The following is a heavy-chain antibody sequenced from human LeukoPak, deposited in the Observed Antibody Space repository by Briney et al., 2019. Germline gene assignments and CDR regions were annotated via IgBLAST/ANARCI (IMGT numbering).Heavy chain of an antibody. J-gene: IGHJ4*02. V-gene: IGHV1-2*06. CDR3: AREPYGITMGRGGLNPDY. CDR2: INPNSGGT. D-gene: IGHD3-10*01. Sequence: ASVKVSCKASGYTFTGYYMHWVRQAPGQGLEWMGRINPNSGGTNYAQKFQGRVTMTRDTSIITAYKELSRLRSDDTAVYYCAREPYGITMGRGGLNPDYWGQGTLVTVSS. CDR1: GYTFTGYY.